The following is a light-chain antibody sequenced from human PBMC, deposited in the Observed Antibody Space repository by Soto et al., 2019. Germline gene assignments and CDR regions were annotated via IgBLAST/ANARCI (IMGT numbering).Light chain of an antibody. J-gene: IGLJ1*01. CDR3: SSYTTSVTYV. CDR2: DVG. Sequence: QSALTQPASVSGSPGQSITISCTGTSSDVGAYNSVSWYQQHPGKAPKLIIYDVGTRPSGISDRFSGSKSGNTASLTISGLQAEDESDYYCSSYTTSVTYVFGTGTKVTVL. V-gene: IGLV2-14*01. CDR1: SSDVGAYNS.